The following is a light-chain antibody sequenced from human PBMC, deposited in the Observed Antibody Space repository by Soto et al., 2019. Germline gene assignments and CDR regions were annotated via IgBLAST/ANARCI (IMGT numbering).Light chain of an antibody. CDR2: AAS. CDR3: QSHYDAPPWT. CDR1: QAITTY. V-gene: IGKV1-27*01. Sequence: DIQMIQSPSSLSSSVGDRVTITCRASQAITTYLPWYQQKPGEVPQLLIDAASTLQSGVPSRFSGSGTGSDFALTISSLQPEDDATYYCQSHYDAPPWTFGQGTKVELK. J-gene: IGKJ1*01.